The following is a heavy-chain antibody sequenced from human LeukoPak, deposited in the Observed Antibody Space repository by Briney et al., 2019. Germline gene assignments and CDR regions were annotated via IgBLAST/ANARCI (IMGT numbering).Heavy chain of an antibody. CDR3: ARGNYYGMDV. CDR1: GGSISSYY. CDR2: INHSGST. Sequence: PSETLSLTCTVSGGSISSYYWSWISQPPGKGLEWIGEINHSGSTNYNPSLKSRVTISVDTSKNQFSLKLSSVTAADTAVYYCARGNYYGMDVWGQGTTVTVSS. V-gene: IGHV4-34*01. J-gene: IGHJ6*02.